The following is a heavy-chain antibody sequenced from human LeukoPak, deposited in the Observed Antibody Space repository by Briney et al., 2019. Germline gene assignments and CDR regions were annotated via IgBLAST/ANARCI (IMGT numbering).Heavy chain of an antibody. CDR1: GFGVSGYY. J-gene: IGHJ4*02. CDR3: ARDREGFDY. CDR2: IYSGGRT. Sequence: GGSLRLSCAASGFGVSGYYMSWVRQAPGKGLEVVSVIYSGGRTNYADSVKGRFIMSRDNSKNTLYLQMNSLRAEDTAVYYCARDREGFDYWGQGTLVTVSS. V-gene: IGHV3-53*01. D-gene: IGHD1-26*01.